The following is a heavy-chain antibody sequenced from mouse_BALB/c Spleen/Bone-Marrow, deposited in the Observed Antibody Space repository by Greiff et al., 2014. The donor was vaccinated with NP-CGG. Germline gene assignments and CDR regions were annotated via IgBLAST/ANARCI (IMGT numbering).Heavy chain of an antibody. CDR2: ILPGSGST. Sequence: VQLQPSGADLMKPGASVKLSCTATGYRFNSYWIAWVKQRPGHGLEWIGAILPGSGSTNFNEKFKGKATFSAYTSSNTAYMQTSSLTSEDSAGDHCARLGRRSMDYWGQGTTLTVSS. D-gene: IGHD3-1*01. CDR1: GYRFNSYW. CDR3: ARLGRRSMDY. J-gene: IGHJ2*01. V-gene: IGHV1-9*01.